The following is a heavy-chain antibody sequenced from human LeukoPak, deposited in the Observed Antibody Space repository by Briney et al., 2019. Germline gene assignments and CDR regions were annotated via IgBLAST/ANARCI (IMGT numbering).Heavy chain of an antibody. CDR2: INPNSGGT. Sequence: ASVKVSCKASGYTFTGYYTHWVRQAPGQGLEWMGWINPNSGGTNYAQKFQGRVTMTRDTSISTAYMELSRLRSDDTAVYYCARTALRYFDWLLGAAAFDIWGQGTMVTVSS. J-gene: IGHJ3*02. CDR3: ARTALRYFDWLLGAAAFDI. CDR1: GYTFTGYY. V-gene: IGHV1-2*02. D-gene: IGHD3-9*01.